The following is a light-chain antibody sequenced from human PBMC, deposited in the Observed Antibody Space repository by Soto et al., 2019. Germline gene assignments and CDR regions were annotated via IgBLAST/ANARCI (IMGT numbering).Light chain of an antibody. Sequence: QPVLTQPPSASGTPGQRVTISCSGSSSNIGSNYVYWYQQLPGTAPKLLIYRNNQRPSGVPDRFSGSKSVTSASLAISGLRSEDEADYYCAAWDDSLSGWVFGGGTKLTVL. CDR2: RNN. CDR3: AAWDDSLSGWV. CDR1: SSNIGSNY. V-gene: IGLV1-47*01. J-gene: IGLJ3*02.